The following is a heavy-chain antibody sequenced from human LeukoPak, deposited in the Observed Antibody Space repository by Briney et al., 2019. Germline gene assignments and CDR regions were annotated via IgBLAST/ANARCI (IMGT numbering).Heavy chain of an antibody. D-gene: IGHD6-19*01. V-gene: IGHV3-23*01. CDR2: ISGGGGAT. CDR1: GFTFSSYA. Sequence: HSGGSLRLSCAASGFTFSSYAMTWVRQAPGKGLEWVSAISGGGGATYYAHSVKGRFTISRDNSRSTLSLQMNSLRAEDTAVYYCTQAGPYYFDYWGQGTLFTVSS. J-gene: IGHJ4*02. CDR3: TQAGPYYFDY.